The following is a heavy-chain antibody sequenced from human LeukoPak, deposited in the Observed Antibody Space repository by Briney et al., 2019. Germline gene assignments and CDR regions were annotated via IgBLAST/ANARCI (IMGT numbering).Heavy chain of an antibody. J-gene: IGHJ6*01. Sequence: GESLRLSCVASGFSFSSYGMHWVRQAPGKGLEWISFISRSGDSLYYADSVEGRFTISRDNAQDSVYLEMNSLRAEDTAVYYCAREVVIVPAYYYYGSDVWGQATTVTVSS. D-gene: IGHD3-10*01. CDR3: AREVVIVPAYYYYGSDV. V-gene: IGHV3-48*04. CDR2: ISRSGDSL. CDR1: GFSFSSYG.